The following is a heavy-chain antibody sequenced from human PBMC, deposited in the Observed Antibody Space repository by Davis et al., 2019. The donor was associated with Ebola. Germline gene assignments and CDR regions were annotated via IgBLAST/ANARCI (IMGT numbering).Heavy chain of an antibody. CDR1: GFTFSSYS. V-gene: IGHV3-21*01. CDR2: ISSSSSYI. Sequence: PGGSLRLSCAASGFTFSSYSMNWVRQAPGKGLEWVSSISSSSSYIYFADSVKGRFTISRDNAKNSLYLQMNSLRAEDTAVYYCARDRTLAGTLYYYYGMDVWCQGTTVTVSS. D-gene: IGHD1/OR15-1a*01. CDR3: ARDRTLAGTLYYYYGMDV. J-gene: IGHJ6*02.